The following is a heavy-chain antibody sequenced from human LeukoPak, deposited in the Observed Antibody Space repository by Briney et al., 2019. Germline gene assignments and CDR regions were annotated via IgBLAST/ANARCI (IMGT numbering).Heavy chain of an antibody. CDR3: AKPYYYGSRSYMDY. CDR1: GFTFSSYG. D-gene: IGHD3-10*01. J-gene: IGHJ4*02. Sequence: PGGSLRLSRAASGFTFSSYGMHWVRQAPGKGLEWAAVISYDGSNTYYADSVKGRFTISRDNSKNMLYLQMNSLRAEDTAVYYCAKPYYYGSRSYMDYWGQGTLVTVSS. CDR2: ISYDGSNT. V-gene: IGHV3-30*18.